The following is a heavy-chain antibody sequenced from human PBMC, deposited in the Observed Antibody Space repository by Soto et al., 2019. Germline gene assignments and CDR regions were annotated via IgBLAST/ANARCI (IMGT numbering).Heavy chain of an antibody. J-gene: IGHJ4*02. CDR1: GFTFSSHG. V-gene: IGHV3-74*01. Sequence: GGSLRLSCVASGFTFSSHGMHWVRQVPGKGLVWVSGINSDGNNINYADSVKGRFTISRDNAKNTLYLQMNSLRAEDTAVYHCASRLSMGYWGQGTLVTVSS. D-gene: IGHD3-16*01. CDR2: INSDGNNI. CDR3: ASRLSMGY.